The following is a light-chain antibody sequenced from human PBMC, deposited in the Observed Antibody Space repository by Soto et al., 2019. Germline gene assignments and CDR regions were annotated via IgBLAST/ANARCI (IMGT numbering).Light chain of an antibody. J-gene: IGKJ5*01. V-gene: IGKV3D-15*01. CDR2: AAS. CDR3: QQYAASPIT. CDR1: QSVSSN. Sequence: EIVMTQSPATLSVSPGERATLSCRASQSVSSNLAWYQQKPGQAPRLLIYAASSRTTGIPDRFSGSGSGTEFTLTISRLEPEDFAVFYCQQYAASPITFGQGTRLEIK.